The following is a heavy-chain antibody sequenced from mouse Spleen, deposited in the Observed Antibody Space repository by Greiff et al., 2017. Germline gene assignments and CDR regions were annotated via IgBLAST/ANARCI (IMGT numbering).Heavy chain of an antibody. V-gene: IGHV1-55*01. J-gene: IGHJ2*01. CDR3: ARRGFYDGYWSY. CDR2: IYPGSGST. D-gene: IGHD2-3*01. Sequence: VQLQQSGAELVKPGASVKMSCKASGYTFTSYWITWVKQRPGQGLEWIGDIYPGSGSTNYNEKFKSKATLTVDTSSSSAYMQLSSLTSEDSAIYYCARRGFYDGYWSYWGQGTTLTVSS. CDR1: GYTFTSYW.